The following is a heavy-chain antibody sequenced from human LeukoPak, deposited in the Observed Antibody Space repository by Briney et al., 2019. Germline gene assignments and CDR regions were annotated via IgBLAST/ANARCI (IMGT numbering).Heavy chain of an antibody. CDR1: GYSISSGYY. V-gene: IGHV4-38-2*02. J-gene: IGHJ4*02. CDR2: IYHCGST. Sequence: KPSETLSLTCTVSGYSISSGYYWGWIRQPPGKGLEWIGSIYHCGSTYYNPSLKSRVTISVDTSKNQFSLKLSSVTAADTAVYYCARSYSVVVAAIDYWGQGTLVTVSS. CDR3: ARSYSVVVAAIDY. D-gene: IGHD2-15*01.